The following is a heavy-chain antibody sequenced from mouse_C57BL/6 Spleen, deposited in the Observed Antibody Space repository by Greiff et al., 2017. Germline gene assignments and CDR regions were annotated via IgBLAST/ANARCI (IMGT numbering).Heavy chain of an antibody. CDR2: IYPSDSET. V-gene: IGHV1-61*01. CDR3: ARWGDYYGSSFDY. J-gene: IGHJ2*01. D-gene: IGHD1-1*01. CDR1: GYTFTSYW. Sequence: QVQLQHPGAELVRPGSSVKLSCKASGYTFTSYWMDWVKQRPGQGLEWIGNIYPSDSETHYNQKFKDKATLTVDKSSSTAYMQLSSLTSEDSAVYYCARWGDYYGSSFDYWGQGTTLTVSS.